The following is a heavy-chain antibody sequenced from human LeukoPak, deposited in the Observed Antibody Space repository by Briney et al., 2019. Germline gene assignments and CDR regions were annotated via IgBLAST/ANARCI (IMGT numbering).Heavy chain of an antibody. CDR1: GFTFSDYY. Sequence: GGPLTLSCAASGFTFSDYYMRCIRQAPGKGLEWVSYISSSGSNIYYADSVKGRFTISRDNPKNTLYLQMNSLRAEDTAVYFCAKRGVVIRVILVGFHKEAYYFDSWGQGALVTVSS. V-gene: IGHV3-11*01. CDR3: AKRGVVIRVILVGFHKEAYYFDS. CDR2: ISSSGSNI. J-gene: IGHJ4*02. D-gene: IGHD3-22*01.